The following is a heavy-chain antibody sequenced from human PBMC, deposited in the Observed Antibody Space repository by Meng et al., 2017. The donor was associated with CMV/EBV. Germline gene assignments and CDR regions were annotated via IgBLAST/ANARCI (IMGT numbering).Heavy chain of an antibody. V-gene: IGHV3-74*01. CDR3: ARVLGGWELLPFDY. Sequence: GESLKISCAASGFTFSSYWMHWVRQAPGKGLVWVSRINSDGSSTSYADSVKGRFTISRDNAKNTLYLQMNSLRAEDTAVYYCARVLGGWELLPFDYWGQGTLVTVSS. CDR1: GFTFSSYW. CDR2: INSDGSST. D-gene: IGHD1-26*01. J-gene: IGHJ4*02.